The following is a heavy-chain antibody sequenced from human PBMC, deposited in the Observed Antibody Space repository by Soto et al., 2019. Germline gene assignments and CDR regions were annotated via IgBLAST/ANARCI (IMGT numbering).Heavy chain of an antibody. V-gene: IGHV3-23*01. J-gene: IGHJ3*02. D-gene: IGHD6-19*01. CDR1: GFTFSSYA. CDR3: AKASYSSGWNDAFDI. CDR2: ISGSGST. Sequence: PGGSLRLSCAASGFTFSSYAMSWVRQAPGKGLEWVSAISGSGSTYYADSVKGRFTISRDNSKNTLYLQMNSLRAEDTAVYYCAKASYSSGWNDAFDIWGQGTMVTVSS.